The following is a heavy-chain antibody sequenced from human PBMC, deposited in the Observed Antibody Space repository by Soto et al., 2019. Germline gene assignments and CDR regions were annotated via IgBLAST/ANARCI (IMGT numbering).Heavy chain of an antibody. J-gene: IGHJ4*02. Sequence: GESLKISCAASGFTFSSYAMSWVRQAPGKGLEWVSAISGSGGSTYYADSVKGRFTISRDNSKNTLYLQMNSLRAEDTAVYYCAKDLSDQPLLYSFDYWGQGTLVTVSS. CDR1: GFTFSSYA. CDR2: ISGSGGST. V-gene: IGHV3-23*01. CDR3: AKDLSDQPLLYSFDY. D-gene: IGHD2-2*02.